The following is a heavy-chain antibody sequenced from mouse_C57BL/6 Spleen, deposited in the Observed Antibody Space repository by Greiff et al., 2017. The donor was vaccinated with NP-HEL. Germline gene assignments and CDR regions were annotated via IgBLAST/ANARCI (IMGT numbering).Heavy chain of an antibody. Sequence: EVQVVESGEGLVKPGGSLKLSCAASGFTFSSYAMSWVRQTPEKRLEWVAYISSGGDYIYYADTVKGRFTISRDNARNTLYLQMSSLKSEDTAMYYCTRVSGKDWYFDVWGTGTTVTVSS. V-gene: IGHV5-9-1*02. CDR1: GFTFSSYA. J-gene: IGHJ1*03. CDR2: ISSGGDYI. D-gene: IGHD4-1*01. CDR3: TRVSGKDWYFDV.